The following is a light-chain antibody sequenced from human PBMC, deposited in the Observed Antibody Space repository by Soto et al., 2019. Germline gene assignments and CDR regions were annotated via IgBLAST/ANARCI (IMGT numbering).Light chain of an antibody. V-gene: IGKV1-5*03. Sequence: DIQITQSPSTLSASVGDRVTITCRASQSINNWLAWYQQKPGKAPKLFIFKASTLESGVPSRFSGSGSGTEFTLIISSLQPDDFATYFCQQYESFPRTFGQGTKVEIK. J-gene: IGKJ1*01. CDR2: KAS. CDR3: QQYESFPRT. CDR1: QSINNW.